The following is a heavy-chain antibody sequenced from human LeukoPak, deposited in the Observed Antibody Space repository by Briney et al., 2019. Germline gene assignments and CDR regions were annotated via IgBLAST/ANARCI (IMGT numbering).Heavy chain of an antibody. CDR2: IKQDGSEK. J-gene: IGHJ4*02. CDR1: GFTFSSYW. CDR3: AGSLWFGEFTFDY. D-gene: IGHD3-10*01. Sequence: PGGSLRLSCAASGFTFSSYWMSWVRQAPGKGLEWVANIKQDGSEKYYVDSVKGRFTISRDNAKNSLYLQMNSLRAEDTAVYYCAGSLWFGEFTFDYWGQGTLVTVSS. V-gene: IGHV3-7*01.